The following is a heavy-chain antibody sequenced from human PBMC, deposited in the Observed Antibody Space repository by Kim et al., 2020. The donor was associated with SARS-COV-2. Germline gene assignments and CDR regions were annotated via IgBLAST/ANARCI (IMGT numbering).Heavy chain of an antibody. CDR3: ARTPLRGDWYFDL. J-gene: IGHJ2*01. CDR2: IYYSGST. CDR1: GGSISSYY. V-gene: IGHV4-59*01. Sequence: SETLSLTCTVSGGSISSYYWSWIRQPPGKGLEWIGYIYYSGSTNYNPSLKSRVTISVDTSKNQFSLKLSSVTAADTAVYYCARTPLRGDWYFDLWGRGTLGTVSS. D-gene: IGHD3-10*01.